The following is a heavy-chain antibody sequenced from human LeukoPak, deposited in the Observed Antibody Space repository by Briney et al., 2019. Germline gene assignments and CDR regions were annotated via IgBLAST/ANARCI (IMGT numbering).Heavy chain of an antibody. CDR2: INTNTGNP. V-gene: IGHV7-4-1*02. Sequence: ASVKVSCKASGYTVTSYYMHWVRQAPGQGLEWMGWINTNTGNPTYAQGFTGRFVFSLDTSVSTAYLQISSLKAEDTAVYYCARDLPYGAFDYWGQGTLVTVSS. J-gene: IGHJ4*02. CDR1: GYTVTSYY. CDR3: ARDLPYGAFDY. D-gene: IGHD4-17*01.